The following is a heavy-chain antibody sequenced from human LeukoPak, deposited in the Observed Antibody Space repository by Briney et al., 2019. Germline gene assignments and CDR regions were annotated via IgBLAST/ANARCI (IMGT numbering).Heavy chain of an antibody. CDR2: INPNSGGT. J-gene: IGHJ6*02. V-gene: IGHV1-2*02. CDR1: GYTFTGYY. CDR3: AGIGFLGGLTPWYPGMDV. D-gene: IGHD3-3*02. Sequence: ASVKVSCKASGYTFTGYYMHWVRQAPGQGLEWMGWINPNSGGTNYAQKFQGRVTMTRDTSISTAYMELSRLRSDDTAVYYCAGIGFLGGLTPWYPGMDVGAQGTTVTVSS.